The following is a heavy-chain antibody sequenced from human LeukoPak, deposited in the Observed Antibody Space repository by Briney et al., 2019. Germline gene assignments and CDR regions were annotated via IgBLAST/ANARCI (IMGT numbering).Heavy chain of an antibody. D-gene: IGHD6-13*01. CDR1: GYTFTSYG. J-gene: IGHJ3*02. CDR2: ISAYNGNT. CDR3: ARDILLIAAAGKRDAFDI. V-gene: IGHV1-18*01. Sequence: ASVKVSCKASGYTFTSYGISWVRQAPGQGLEWMGWISAYNGNTNYAQKLQGRVTMTTDTSTSTAYMKLRSLRSDDTAVYYCARDILLIAAAGKRDAFDIWGQGTMVTVSS.